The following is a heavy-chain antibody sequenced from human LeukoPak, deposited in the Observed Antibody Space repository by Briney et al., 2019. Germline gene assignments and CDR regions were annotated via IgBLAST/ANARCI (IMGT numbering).Heavy chain of an antibody. V-gene: IGHV1-2*02. J-gene: IGHJ4*02. D-gene: IGHD6-19*01. CDR2: INPNSGGT. Sequence: ASVNVSYKPSRYTFTVYYMHWVRQAPGQGLEWMGWINPNSGGTNYAQKFQGRVTMTRDTSISTAYMELSRLRSDDTAVYYCARGIAVAGMSDVSQNDYWGQGTLVTVSS. CDR1: RYTFTVYY. CDR3: ARGIAVAGMSDVSQNDY.